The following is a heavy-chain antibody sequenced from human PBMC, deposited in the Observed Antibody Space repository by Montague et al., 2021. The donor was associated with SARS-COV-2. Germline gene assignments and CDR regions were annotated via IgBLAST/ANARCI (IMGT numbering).Heavy chain of an antibody. CDR1: GYRFTSYW. Sequence: QSGAEVKKPGESLKISCKGSGYRFTSYWIGWVRQMPGKGLEWMGIIYPGDSDSKYSPSFQGQVTISADKSISTAYLQWTSLKASDTAMYYCARGVAGGVRGVIRASYYPGMDVWGQGTTVTVSS. D-gene: IGHD3-10*01. CDR3: ARGVAGGVRGVIRASYYPGMDV. J-gene: IGHJ6*02. V-gene: IGHV5-51*01. CDR2: IYPGDSDS.